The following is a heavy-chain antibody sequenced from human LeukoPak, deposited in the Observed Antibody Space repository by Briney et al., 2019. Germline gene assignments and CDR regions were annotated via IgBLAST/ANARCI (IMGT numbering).Heavy chain of an antibody. J-gene: IGHJ4*02. CDR3: TRIAEITYYYDNTGSQDFDF. V-gene: IGHV3-23*01. CDR1: GFTFTNNA. CDR2: IGGGDVET. D-gene: IGHD3-22*01. Sequence: PGGSLRLSCAMSGFTFTNNAMTWVRQAPGKGLEWVSTIGGGDVETHYADSVKGRFTISRDNSKNTLYLQMNSLRAEDTAVYYCTRIAEITYYYDNTGSQDFDFWGQGTLVTVSS.